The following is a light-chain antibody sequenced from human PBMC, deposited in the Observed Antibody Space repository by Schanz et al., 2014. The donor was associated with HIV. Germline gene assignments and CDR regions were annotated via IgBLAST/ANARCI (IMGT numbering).Light chain of an antibody. CDR1: SSDVGGYNY. CDR2: DVS. J-gene: IGLJ2*01. Sequence: QSALTQPASVSGSPGQSITISCTGTSSDVGGYNYVSWYQQHPGKAPKLMIYDVSNRPSGVSSRFSGSKSDNTASLTISGLQPEDEADYYCISYTRDTVLFGGGTKLTVL. V-gene: IGLV2-14*01. CDR3: ISYTRDTVL.